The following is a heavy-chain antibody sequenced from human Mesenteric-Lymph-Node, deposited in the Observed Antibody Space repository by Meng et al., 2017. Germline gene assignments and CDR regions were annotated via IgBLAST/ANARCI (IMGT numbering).Heavy chain of an antibody. J-gene: IGHJ6*02. V-gene: IGHV3-21*01. D-gene: IGHD2-21*02. Sequence: GGSLRLSCAASGFTFSSYEMNWVRQAPGKGLEWVSSISSSSSYIYYADSVKGRFTISGDNAKNSLYLQMNSLRAEDTAVYYCARSRGGDLYGMDVWGQGTTVTVSS. CDR1: GFTFSSYE. CDR2: ISSSSSYI. CDR3: ARSRGGDLYGMDV.